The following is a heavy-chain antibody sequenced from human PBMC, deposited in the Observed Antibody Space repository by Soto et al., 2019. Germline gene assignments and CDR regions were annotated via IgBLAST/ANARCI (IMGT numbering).Heavy chain of an antibody. V-gene: IGHV1-46*01. Sequence: ASVKVSCKASGYTFTSYSMHWVRQAPGQGLEWMGIINPSGGNTSYAQKFQGRVTMTRDTSTSIVYMELSSLRSEDTAVYYCARDSPPVDYWGQGTLVTVSS. CDR2: INPSGGNT. J-gene: IGHJ4*02. CDR3: ARDSPPVDY. CDR1: GYTFTSYS.